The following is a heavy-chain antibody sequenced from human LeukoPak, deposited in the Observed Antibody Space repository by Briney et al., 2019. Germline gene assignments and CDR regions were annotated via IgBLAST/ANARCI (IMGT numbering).Heavy chain of an antibody. CDR2: ISTASSYL. CDR3: VRGGRGLLNWYFDL. CDR1: GFTFGDYG. Sequence: GGSLRLSCAASGFTFGDYGMNWVRQAPGKGPEWVSLISTASSYLYYAESVKGRFTISRDNANNLLYLQMNSLRAEDTALYYCVRGGRGLLNWYFDLWGRGTLVTVSS. V-gene: IGHV3-21*01. J-gene: IGHJ2*01.